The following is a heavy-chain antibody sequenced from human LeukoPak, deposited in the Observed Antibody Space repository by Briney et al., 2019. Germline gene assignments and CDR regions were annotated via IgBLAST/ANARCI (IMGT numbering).Heavy chain of an antibody. CDR3: AKELHNFIDYYMDV. J-gene: IGHJ6*03. D-gene: IGHD3-16*02. Sequence: GGSLRLSCVASGFTFSSYVMTWVRQAPGKGLEWVSGISAGTGSTYYADSVKGRFTISRDNSKNTLHLQMNSLRAEDTAVYHCAKELHNFIDYYMDVWGKGTMVTVSS. V-gene: IGHV3-23*01. CDR2: ISAGTGST. CDR1: GFTFSSYV.